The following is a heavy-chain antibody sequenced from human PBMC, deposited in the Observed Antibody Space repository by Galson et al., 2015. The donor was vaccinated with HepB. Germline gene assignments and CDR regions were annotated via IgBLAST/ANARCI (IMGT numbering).Heavy chain of an antibody. CDR2: ISSSSTYT. CDR1: GFTFRNYS. D-gene: IGHD4-17*01. CDR3: ARVADADYGDHSHFDY. J-gene: IGHJ4*02. V-gene: IGHV3-21*05. Sequence: SLRLSCAGSGFTFRNYSINWVRQAPGKGLEWVSYISSSSTYTNYADSVKGRFTISRDNAKKSLYLQINSLRAEDTAVYYCARVADADYGDHSHFDYWGQGTLVTVSS.